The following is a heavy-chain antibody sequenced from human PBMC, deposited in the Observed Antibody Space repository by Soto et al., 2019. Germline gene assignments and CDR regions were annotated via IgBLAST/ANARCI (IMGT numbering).Heavy chain of an antibody. V-gene: IGHV3-33*01. CDR1: GFIFSSFG. Sequence: PGGSLRLSCAASGFIFSSFGMHWVRQAPGKGLEWVAHIWYDGSNTYYADSVKGRFTISRDNSRNTLYLQMNSLRAEDTAVYHCVRDLLGSGGHFDYWGQGTPVTFSS. CDR2: IWYDGSNT. CDR3: VRDLLGSGGHFDY. D-gene: IGHD7-27*01. J-gene: IGHJ4*02.